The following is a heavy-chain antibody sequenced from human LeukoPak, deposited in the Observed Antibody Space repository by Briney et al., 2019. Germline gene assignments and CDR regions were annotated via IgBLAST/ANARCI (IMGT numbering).Heavy chain of an antibody. J-gene: IGHJ4*02. CDR1: GGPISSDY. CDR2: IYTSGST. CDR3: ARSRYSSSSGLDFDY. D-gene: IGHD6-6*01. V-gene: IGHV4-4*07. Sequence: SETLSLTCTVSGGPISSDYWSWIRQPAGKGLEWIGHIYTSGSTNYNPSLKSRVTISVDKSKNQFSLKLSSVTAADTAVYYCARSRYSSSSGLDFDYWGQGTLVTVSS.